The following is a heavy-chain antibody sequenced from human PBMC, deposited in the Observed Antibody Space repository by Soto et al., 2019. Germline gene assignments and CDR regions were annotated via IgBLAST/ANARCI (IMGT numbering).Heavy chain of an antibody. CDR1: GYTFTGYY. V-gene: IGHV1-2*04. J-gene: IGHJ6*02. Sequence: ASVKVSCKASGYTFTGYYMHWVRQAPGQGLEWMGWINPNSGGTNYAQKFQGWVTMTRDTSISTAYMELSRLRSDDTAVYYCARGVDEYDYGDYYYYYGMDVWGQGTTVTVSS. CDR2: INPNSGGT. CDR3: ARGVDEYDYGDYYYYYGMDV. D-gene: IGHD4-17*01.